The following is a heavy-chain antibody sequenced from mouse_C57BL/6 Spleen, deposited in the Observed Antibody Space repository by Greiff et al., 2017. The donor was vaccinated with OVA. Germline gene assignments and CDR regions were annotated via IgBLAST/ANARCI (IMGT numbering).Heavy chain of an antibody. CDR1: GFNIKDYY. CDR3: ARFYSNYEGDFDY. J-gene: IGHJ2*01. D-gene: IGHD2-5*01. Sequence: EVQLQQSGAELVKPGASVKLSCTASGFNIKDYYMHWVKQRPEQGLEWIGRIDPEDGETKYAPKFQGKATITADTSYNTAYLHLSILTSEDTSFYYCARFYSNYEGDFDYWGQGTTLTVSS. V-gene: IGHV14-2*01. CDR2: IDPEDGET.